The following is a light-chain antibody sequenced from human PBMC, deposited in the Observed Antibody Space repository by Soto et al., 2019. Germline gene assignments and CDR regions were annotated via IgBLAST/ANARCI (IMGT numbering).Light chain of an antibody. J-gene: IGKJ1*01. CDR1: QYISTR. Sequence: EIVMTQSPGTLSVSPGERATLSCRASQYISTRLAWYQQRPGQPPRLLIYSASARVAGIPARFSASGSGTDFTLTISSLQSEDFEVYYCPQSYTWPRTFGQGTKLEIK. V-gene: IGKV3-15*01. CDR3: PQSYTWPRT. CDR2: SAS.